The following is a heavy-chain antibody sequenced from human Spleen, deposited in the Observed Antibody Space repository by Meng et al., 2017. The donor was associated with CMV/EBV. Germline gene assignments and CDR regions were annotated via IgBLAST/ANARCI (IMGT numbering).Heavy chain of an antibody. D-gene: IGHD1/OR15-1a*01. CDR3: AKDSRSQLGTPGFDY. Sequence: GGSLRLSCAASGFTFDDYAMHWVRQAPGKGLEWVSGISWNSGSIGYADSVKGRFTISRDNAKNSLYLQMNSLRAEDTALYYCAKDSRSQLGTPGFDYWGQGTLVTVSS. CDR2: ISWNSGSI. J-gene: IGHJ4*02. CDR1: GFTFDDYA. V-gene: IGHV3-9*01.